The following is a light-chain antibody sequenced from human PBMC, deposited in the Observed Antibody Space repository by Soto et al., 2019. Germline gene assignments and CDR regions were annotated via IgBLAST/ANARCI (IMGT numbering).Light chain of an antibody. CDR2: DVS. CDR1: SSDVGGYNY. CDR3: SSYAGSNSVL. Sequence: QSVLTQPPSASGSPGQSVTISCTGTSSDVGGYNYVSWYQQHPGKAPKLLIYDVSKRPSGVPDRFSGSKSVNTASLTVSGLQAEDEADYYCSSYAGSNSVLFGGGTKLTVL. J-gene: IGLJ2*01. V-gene: IGLV2-8*01.